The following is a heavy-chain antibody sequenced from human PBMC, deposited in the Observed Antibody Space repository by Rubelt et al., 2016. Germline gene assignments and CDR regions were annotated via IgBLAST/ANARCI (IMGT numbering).Heavy chain of an antibody. V-gene: IGHV3-30*01. Sequence: GSNKYYADSVKGRFTISRDNSKNTLYLQMNSLRAEDTAVYYCAKERVGAAAGTGLTDHWGQGTLVTVSS. CDR2: GSNK. CDR3: AKERVGAAAGTGLTDH. J-gene: IGHJ4*02. D-gene: IGHD6-13*01.